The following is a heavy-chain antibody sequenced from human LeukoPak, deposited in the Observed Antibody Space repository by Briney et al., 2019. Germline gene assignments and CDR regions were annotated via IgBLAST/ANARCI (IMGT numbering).Heavy chain of an antibody. V-gene: IGHV4-34*01. CDR2: INHSGST. Sequence: SETLSLTCAVYGGSFSGYYWTWIRQPPGKGLEWIGEINHSGSTNYNPSLKSRVTISVDTSKNQFSLKLSSVTAADTAVYYCARRGIAVDGFDYWGQGTLVTVSS. CDR1: GGSFSGYY. J-gene: IGHJ4*02. D-gene: IGHD6-19*01. CDR3: ARRGIAVDGFDY.